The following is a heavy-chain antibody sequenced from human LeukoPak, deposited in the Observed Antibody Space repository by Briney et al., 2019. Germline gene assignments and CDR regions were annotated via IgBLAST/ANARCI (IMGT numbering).Heavy chain of an antibody. J-gene: IGHJ4*02. CDR1: GFTFNYYA. CDR2: ISDNEGST. Sequence: PGGSLRLSCAASGFTFNYYAMSWVRQAPGKGLEWVSGISDNEGSTYYRDSVKGRFTISRDNTKNTVYLQLNNLRAGDTAVYFCARHDSFIPYWGQGTLVIVSS. CDR3: ARHDSFIPY. D-gene: IGHD5-18*01. V-gene: IGHV3-23*01.